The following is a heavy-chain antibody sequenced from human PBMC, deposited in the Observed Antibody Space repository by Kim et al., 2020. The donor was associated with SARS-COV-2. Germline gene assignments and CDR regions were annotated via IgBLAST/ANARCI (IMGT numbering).Heavy chain of an antibody. V-gene: IGHV3-7*01. CDR3: ASGGQYCSGGSCSELDY. CDR1: GFTFSSYW. D-gene: IGHD2-15*01. CDR2: IKQDGSEK. Sequence: GGSLRLSCAASGFTFSSYWMSWVRQAPGKGLEWVANIKQDGSEKYYVDSVKGRFTISRDNAKNSLYLQMNSLRAEDTAVYYCASGGQYCSGGSCSELDYWGQGTLVTVSS. J-gene: IGHJ4*02.